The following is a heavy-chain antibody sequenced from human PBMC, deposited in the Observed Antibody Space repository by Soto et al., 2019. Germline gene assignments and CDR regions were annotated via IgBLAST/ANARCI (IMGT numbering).Heavy chain of an antibody. Sequence: GASVKVSCKASGFTFTSSAVQWVRQARGQRLEWIGWIVVGSGNTNYAQKFQERVTITRDMSTSTAYMELSSLRSEDTAVYYCEFNAGTGPYYFDYWGQGTLVTVSS. J-gene: IGHJ4*02. D-gene: IGHD6-13*01. CDR1: GFTFTSSA. V-gene: IGHV1-58*01. CDR2: IVVGSGNT. CDR3: EFNAGTGPYYFDY.